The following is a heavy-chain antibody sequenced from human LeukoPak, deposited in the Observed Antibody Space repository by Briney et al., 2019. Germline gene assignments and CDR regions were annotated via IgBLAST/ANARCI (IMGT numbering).Heavy chain of an antibody. Sequence: PGGSLRLSCAASGFTFSSYVMNWVRQAPGKGLEWVSTIGGGGYSTYYADSVKGRFTFSRDNSKNTLFLQMNSLRAEDTAIYYCAKGSVSMAGTPGDVWGQGTTVTVSS. CDR1: GFTFSSYV. J-gene: IGHJ6*02. CDR3: AKGSVSMAGTPGDV. D-gene: IGHD6-19*01. V-gene: IGHV3-23*01. CDR2: IGGGGYST.